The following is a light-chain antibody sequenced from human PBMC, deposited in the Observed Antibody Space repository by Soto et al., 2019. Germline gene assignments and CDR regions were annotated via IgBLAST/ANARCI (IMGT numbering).Light chain of an antibody. CDR3: QQRLNWPPG. Sequence: EIFLTQCPDTLSLSPGERATLSCRASQSVTNYIAWYQQRPGQAPRLLIYDASNRASGVPARFSGSGSGTDFTLTISDLEPADFGLYYCQQRLNWPPGFGQGTKVDI. CDR1: QSVTNY. J-gene: IGKJ1*01. V-gene: IGKV3-11*01. CDR2: DAS.